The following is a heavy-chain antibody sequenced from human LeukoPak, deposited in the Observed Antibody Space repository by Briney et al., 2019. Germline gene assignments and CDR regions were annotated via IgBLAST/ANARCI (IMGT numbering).Heavy chain of an antibody. CDR3: ARQYCGGDCYPPAH. CDR2: INHSGST. CDR1: GGSISSSSYY. V-gene: IGHV4-39*01. Sequence: KSSETLSLTCTVSGGSISSSSYYWGWIRQPPGKGLEWIGEINHSGSTSYNPSLKSRVTISVDTSKNQFSLKLSSVTAADTAVYYCARQYCGGDCYPPAHWGQGTLVTVSS. J-gene: IGHJ4*02. D-gene: IGHD2-21*02.